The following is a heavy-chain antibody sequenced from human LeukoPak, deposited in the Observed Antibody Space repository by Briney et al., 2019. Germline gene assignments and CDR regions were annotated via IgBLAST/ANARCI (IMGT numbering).Heavy chain of an antibody. CDR2: IKSDGSDT. Sequence: GGSLRLSGAASGFTFDSYWMHWFRQTPGKGLVWFSRIKSDGSDTNHADSVKGRFTISRDNAKNTLYLQLDSLRDEDRAVYYCSRGNSASYYGVAYMDFWGKGTTVTVSS. CDR3: SRGNSASYYGVAYMDF. D-gene: IGHD1-26*01. J-gene: IGHJ6*03. CDR1: GFTFDSYW. V-gene: IGHV3-74*01.